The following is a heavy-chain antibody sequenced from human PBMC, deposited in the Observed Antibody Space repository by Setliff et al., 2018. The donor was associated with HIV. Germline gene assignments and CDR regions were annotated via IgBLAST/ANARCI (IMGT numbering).Heavy chain of an antibody. Sequence: SVKVSCKASGFTFSNSAIQWVRQARGQRLEWIGWIVVASGNTDYAQKFQQRVTFTRDTSTGTAYMELGSLGSEDTAVYYCARHGDYYDISAHHEPFDYWGQGTLVTAPQ. CDR3: ARHGDYYDISAHHEPFDY. V-gene: IGHV1-58*02. J-gene: IGHJ4*02. D-gene: IGHD3-22*01. CDR2: IVVASGNT. CDR1: GFTFSNSA.